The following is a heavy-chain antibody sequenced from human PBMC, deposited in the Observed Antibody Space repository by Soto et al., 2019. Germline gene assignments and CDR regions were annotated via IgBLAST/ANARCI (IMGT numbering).Heavy chain of an antibody. J-gene: IGHJ3*02. CDR3: ARGSSGSDAFDI. CDR1: GFTFSSYA. Sequence: GGSLRLSCAASGFTFSSYAMHWVRQAPGKGLEWVAFISYDGSNKYYADSVKGRFTISRDNSKNTLYLQMNSLRAEDTAVYYCARGSSGSDAFDIWGQGTMGTVSS. CDR2: ISYDGSNK. V-gene: IGHV3-30-3*01. D-gene: IGHD5-12*01.